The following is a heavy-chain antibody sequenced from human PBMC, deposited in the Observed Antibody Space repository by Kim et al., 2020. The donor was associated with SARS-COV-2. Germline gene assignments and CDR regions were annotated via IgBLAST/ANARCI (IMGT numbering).Heavy chain of an antibody. CDR2: LDRGDGET. CDR3: ATPLGFGELLNYYYAMDV. Sequence: ASVKVSCKVSGYTLTELSMHWVRQAPGKGLEWMGGLDRGDGETIYAQKFRGRVTMTEDTSTDTAYMELSSLTSEDTAVYYCATPLGFGELLNYYYAMDVWGQGTTVTVSS. J-gene: IGHJ6*02. V-gene: IGHV1-24*01. CDR1: GYTLTELS. D-gene: IGHD3-10*01.